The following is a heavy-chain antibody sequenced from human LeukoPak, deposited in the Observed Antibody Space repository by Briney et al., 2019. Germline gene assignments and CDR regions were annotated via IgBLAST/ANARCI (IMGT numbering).Heavy chain of an antibody. CDR1: GGSISSGSYY. J-gene: IGHJ5*02. D-gene: IGHD6-13*01. CDR3: AREGDSSSWYDGWFDP. V-gene: IGHV4-61*01. CDR2: IYYSGST. Sequence: SETLSLTCTVSGGSISSGSYYWSWIRQPPGKGLEWIGYIYYSGSTNYNPSLKSRVTISVDTSKNQFSLKLSSVTAADTAVYYCAREGDSSSWYDGWFDPWGQGTLVTVSS.